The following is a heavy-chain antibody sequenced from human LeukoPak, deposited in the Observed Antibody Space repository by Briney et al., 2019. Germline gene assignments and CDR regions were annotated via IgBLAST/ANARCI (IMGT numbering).Heavy chain of an antibody. CDR2: IYPGNSDT. V-gene: IGHV5-51*01. D-gene: IGHD2-21*01. J-gene: IGHJ3*02. CDR1: GYSFTNYW. CDR3: ARGPRGWGYPGLDAFDI. Sequence: KPGESLKISCKGSGYSFTNYWIGWVRQMPGRGLEWMGIIYPGNSDTKYSPSFQGQVTISADRSISTAYLQWSSLKASDTAMYYCARGPRGWGYPGLDAFDIWGQGTMVTVSS.